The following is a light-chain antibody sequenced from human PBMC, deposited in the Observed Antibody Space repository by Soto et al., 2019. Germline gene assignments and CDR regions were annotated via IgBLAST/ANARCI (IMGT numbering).Light chain of an antibody. CDR3: AAWDDNLSVI. CDR1: ISNIGSNY. CDR2: SNN. V-gene: IGLV1-47*02. Sequence: QAVVTQPPSASGTPGQWVTVACSGIISNIGSNYVYWYQQLPGTAPKPLLYSNNQRPSGVPDRFSGSTSGTSASLAISGLRSEYEADYYCAAWDDNLSVIYGGGTKLTVL. J-gene: IGLJ2*01.